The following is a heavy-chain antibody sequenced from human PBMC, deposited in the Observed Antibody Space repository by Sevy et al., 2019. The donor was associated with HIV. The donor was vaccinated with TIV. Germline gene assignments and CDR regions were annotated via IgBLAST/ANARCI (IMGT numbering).Heavy chain of an antibody. Sequence: SETLSLTCSVSGGSGSNPNYYWGWIRQPPGKGLEWIGSIYYSGATSYNPSLESRVTTSVDTSNNRFSLILTSVTAADTAVYYCARSQHFSGDYADYAFDVWGQGTMVTVSS. CDR2: IYYSGAT. V-gene: IGHV4-39*01. J-gene: IGHJ3*01. CDR1: GGSGSNPNYY. CDR3: ARSQHFSGDYADYAFDV. D-gene: IGHD4-17*01.